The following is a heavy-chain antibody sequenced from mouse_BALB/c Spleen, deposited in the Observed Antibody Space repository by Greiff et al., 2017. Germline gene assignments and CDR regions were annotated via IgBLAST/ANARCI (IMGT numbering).Heavy chain of an antibody. V-gene: IGHV5-17*02. Sequence: EVHLVESGGGLVQPGGSRKLSCAASGFTFSSFGMHWVRQAPEKGLEWVAYISSGSSTIYYADTVKGRFTISRDNARNILYLQMSSLRSEDTAMYYCARSITTYWYFDVWGAGTTVTGSS. D-gene: IGHD2-4*01. CDR3: ARSITTYWYFDV. J-gene: IGHJ1*01. CDR2: ISSGSSTI. CDR1: GFTFSSFG.